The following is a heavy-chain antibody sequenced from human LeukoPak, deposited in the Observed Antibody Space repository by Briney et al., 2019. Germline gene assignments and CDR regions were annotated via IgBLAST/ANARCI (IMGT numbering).Heavy chain of an antibody. CDR3: ARHGYSVYGGFDY. V-gene: IGHV3-48*03. Sequence: PGGSLRLSCAASGFTFSSYEMNWVRQAPGKGLEWVSYISSSGSTIYYADSVKGRFTISRDNAKNSLYLQMNSLSAEDTAVYYCARHGYSVYGGFDYWGQGTLVTVSS. D-gene: IGHD5/OR15-5a*01. CDR1: GFTFSSYE. CDR2: ISSSGSTI. J-gene: IGHJ4*02.